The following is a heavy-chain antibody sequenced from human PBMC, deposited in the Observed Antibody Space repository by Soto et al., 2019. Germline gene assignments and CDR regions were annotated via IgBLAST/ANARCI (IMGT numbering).Heavy chain of an antibody. Sequence: PSETLSLTGAVYGGSFSGYYWSWIRQPPGKGLEWIGEINHSGSTNYNPSLKSRVTISVDTSKNQFSLKLSSVTAADTAVYYCARERITMVRGGGRYYYYGMDVWGQGTTVTVSS. V-gene: IGHV4-34*01. D-gene: IGHD3-10*01. CDR2: INHSGST. CDR1: GGSFSGYY. J-gene: IGHJ6*02. CDR3: ARERITMVRGGGRYYYYGMDV.